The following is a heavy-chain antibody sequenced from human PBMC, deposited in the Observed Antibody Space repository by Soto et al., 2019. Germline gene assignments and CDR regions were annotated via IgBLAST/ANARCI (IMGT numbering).Heavy chain of an antibody. CDR1: GYTFTNYA. V-gene: IGHV1-3*01. CDR2: INAGNGNT. D-gene: IGHD3-10*01. J-gene: IGHJ6*02. Sequence: ASVKVSCKASGYTFTNYAMHWVRQTPGQRLEWMGWINAGNGNTKYSQKFQGRVTITRDTSASTAYMELSSLRYEDTAVYYCARGPLLWGDVWGQGTTVTVSS. CDR3: ARGPLLWGDV.